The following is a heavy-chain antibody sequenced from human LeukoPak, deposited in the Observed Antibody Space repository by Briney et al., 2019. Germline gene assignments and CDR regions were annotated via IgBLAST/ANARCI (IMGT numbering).Heavy chain of an antibody. D-gene: IGHD5-18*01. J-gene: IGHJ3*02. CDR2: ISSSGSTI. Sequence: PGGSLRLSCAASGFTFSSYCMTWVRQAPGKGLEWVSYISSSGSTIYYADSVKGRFTISRDNAKNSLYLQMNSLRAEDTAVYYCASEDTAMVTVEDAFDIWGQGTMVTASS. CDR3: ASEDTAMVTVEDAFDI. V-gene: IGHV3-48*04. CDR1: GFTFSSYC.